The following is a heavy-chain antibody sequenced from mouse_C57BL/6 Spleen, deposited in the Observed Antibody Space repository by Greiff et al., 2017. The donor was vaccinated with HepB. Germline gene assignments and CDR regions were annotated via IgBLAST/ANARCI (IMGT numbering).Heavy chain of an antibody. CDR2: IYPRSGNT. J-gene: IGHJ2*01. D-gene: IGHD1-1*01. Sequence: VQLQQSGAELARPGASVKLSCKASGYTFTSYGISWVKQRTGQGLEWIGEIYPRSGNTYYNEKFKGKATLTSDKSSSTAYMELRSLTSEDSAVYFCASTVVATLYYFDYWGQGTTLTVSS. V-gene: IGHV1-81*01. CDR1: GYTFTSYG. CDR3: ASTVVATLYYFDY.